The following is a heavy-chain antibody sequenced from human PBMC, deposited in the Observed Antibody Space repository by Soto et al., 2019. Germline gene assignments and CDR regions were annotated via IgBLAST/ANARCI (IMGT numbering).Heavy chain of an antibody. J-gene: IGHJ6*02. CDR3: AREPPYYDFWSGYMITMDV. D-gene: IGHD3-3*01. CDR1: GGSISSGDYH. CDR2: IYGSGST. V-gene: IGHV4-30-4*01. Sequence: SETLSLTCTVSGGSISSGDYHWSWIRQPPGKGLEWIGYIYGSGSTYYNPSLKSRVTISVDASKNQLSLKLTSVTAADTAVYYCAREPPYYDFWSGYMITMDVWGQGTTVTVSS.